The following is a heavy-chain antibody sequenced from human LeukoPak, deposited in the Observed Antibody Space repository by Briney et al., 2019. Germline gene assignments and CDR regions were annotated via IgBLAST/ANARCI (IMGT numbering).Heavy chain of an antibody. CDR1: GGSVSNYY. CDR2: IYSSGNT. V-gene: IGHV4-59*02. Sequence: SETLSLTCNVSGGSVSNYYWSWIRQPPGKGLEWIGCIYSSGNTNYNPSLKSRLTISVDTSKNQFSLKLSSVTAADTAVYYCARVAVATIIDYYFDYWGQGTLVTVSS. J-gene: IGHJ4*02. D-gene: IGHD5-12*01. CDR3: ARVAVATIIDYYFDY.